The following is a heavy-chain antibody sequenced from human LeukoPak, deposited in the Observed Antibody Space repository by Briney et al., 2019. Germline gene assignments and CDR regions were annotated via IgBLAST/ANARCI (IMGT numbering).Heavy chain of an antibody. V-gene: IGHV4-59*02. J-gene: IGHJ4*02. CDR3: ARVGYCGGDCYTFDY. CDR2: IYYSGST. Sequence: SETLSLTCTVSAGSVTSYYWSWIRQPPGKGLEWIGYIYYSGSTNYNSSLKSRVTISVDTSKNQFTLKLSSVTAADTAVYYCARVGYCGGDCYTFDYWGQGTLVTVSS. D-gene: IGHD2-21*02. CDR1: AGSVTSYY.